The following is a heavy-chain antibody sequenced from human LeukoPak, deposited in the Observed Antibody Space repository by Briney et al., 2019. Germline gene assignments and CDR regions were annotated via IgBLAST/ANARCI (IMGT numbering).Heavy chain of an antibody. CDR1: GYTFTGYY. V-gene: IGHV1-2*02. D-gene: IGHD5-18*01. J-gene: IGHJ4*02. Sequence: SVKVSCKASGYTFTGYYMHWVRQAPGQGLEWMGWINPNSGGTNYAQKFQGRVTKTRGTSISTAYMELSRLRSDDTAVYYCARVRSSYGYFGYWGQGTLVTVSS. CDR2: INPNSGGT. CDR3: ARVRSSYGYFGY.